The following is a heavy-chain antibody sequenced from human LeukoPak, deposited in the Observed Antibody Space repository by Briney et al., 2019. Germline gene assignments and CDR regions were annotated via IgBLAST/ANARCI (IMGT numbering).Heavy chain of an antibody. V-gene: IGHV3-23*01. Sequence: GGPLRLSCAASGFPFSSHAMSWVRQPPGKGLEWVAAISNGKTYYADSVRGRFAISRDDSTNTVYLHMNSLRDEDTALYHCVREAGYCAPVCVKTNWFDPWGQGTLVTVSS. CDR2: ISNGKT. D-gene: IGHD2-15*01. CDR1: GFPFSSHA. CDR3: VREAGYCAPVCVKTNWFDP. J-gene: IGHJ5*02.